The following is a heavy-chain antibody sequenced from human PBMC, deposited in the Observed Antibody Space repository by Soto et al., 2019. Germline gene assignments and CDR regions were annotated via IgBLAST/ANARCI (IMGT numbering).Heavy chain of an antibody. J-gene: IGHJ4*02. D-gene: IGHD3-22*01. Sequence: GGSLRLSCAASGFPFSSYSMHWVRPAPGKGLEWVAVISYDGSNKYYADSVKGRFTISRDNSKNTLYLQMNSLRAEDTAVYYCARWNNYYDSSGYPAFDYWGQGTLVTVSS. CDR1: GFPFSSYS. CDR3: ARWNNYYDSSGYPAFDY. V-gene: IGHV3-30-3*01. CDR2: ISYDGSNK.